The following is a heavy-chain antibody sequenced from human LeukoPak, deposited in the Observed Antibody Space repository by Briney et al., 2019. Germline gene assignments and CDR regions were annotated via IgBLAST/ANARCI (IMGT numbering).Heavy chain of an antibody. CDR2: IYYSGST. D-gene: IGHD3-10*01. J-gene: IGHJ6*02. CDR1: GGSISSYY. V-gene: IGHV4-59*08. CDR3: AKFSTVRGAEDV. Sequence: SETLSLTCTVSGGSISSYYWSWIRQPPGKGLEWIGYIYYSGSTNYNPSLKSRVTISVDTSKNQFSLKLSSVTAADTAVYYGAKFSTVRGAEDVWGQGTTVIVSS.